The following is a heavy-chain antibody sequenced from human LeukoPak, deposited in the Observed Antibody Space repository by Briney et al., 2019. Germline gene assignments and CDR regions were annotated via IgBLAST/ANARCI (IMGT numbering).Heavy chain of an antibody. CDR2: ISSSSSYI. J-gene: IGHJ4*02. CDR3: ARDVGGGYFDY. V-gene: IGHV3-21*01. Sequence: GGSLRLSCAASGFTLSSYSMNWVRQAPGKGLEWVSSISSSSSYIYYADSVKGRFTISRDNAKNSLYLQMNSLRAEDTAVYYCARDVGGGYFDYWGQGTLVTVSS. CDR1: GFTLSSYS. D-gene: IGHD2-15*01.